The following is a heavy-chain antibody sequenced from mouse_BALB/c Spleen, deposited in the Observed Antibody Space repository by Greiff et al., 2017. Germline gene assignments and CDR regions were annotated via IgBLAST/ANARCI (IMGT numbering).Heavy chain of an antibody. D-gene: IGHD1-3*01. V-gene: IGHV6-6*02. Sequence: EVMLVESGGGLVQPGGSMKLSCVASGFTFSNYWMNWVRQSPEKGLEWVAEIRLKSNNYATHYAESVKGRFTISRDDSKSSVYLQMNNLRAEDTGMYYCTGGLTRYWYFDVWGAGTTVTVSS. CDR1: GFTFSNYW. J-gene: IGHJ1*01. CDR2: IRLKSNNYAT. CDR3: TGGLTRYWYFDV.